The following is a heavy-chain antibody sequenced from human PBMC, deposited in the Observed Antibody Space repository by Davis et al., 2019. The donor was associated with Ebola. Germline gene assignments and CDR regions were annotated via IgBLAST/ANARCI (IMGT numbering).Heavy chain of an antibody. D-gene: IGHD3-22*01. CDR1: GFTFSSYA. V-gene: IGHV3-23*01. J-gene: IGHJ4*02. CDR2: ISGSGGST. Sequence: PGGSLRLSCAASGFTFSSYAMSWVRQAPGKGLEWVSAISGSGGSTYYADSVKGRFTISRDNSKNTLNLQMNSLRAEDTAVYYCARDGGTMIVVVTTGFDYWGQGTLVTVSS. CDR3: ARDGGTMIVVVTTGFDY.